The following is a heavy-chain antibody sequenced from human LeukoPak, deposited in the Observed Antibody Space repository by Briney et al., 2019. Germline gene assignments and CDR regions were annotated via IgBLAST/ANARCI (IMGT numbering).Heavy chain of an antibody. CDR2: IYYSRST. J-gene: IGHJ4*02. D-gene: IGHD1-14*01. CDR1: GGSFSGYY. V-gene: IGHV4-34*01. CDR3: ARGALRQPDYFDY. Sequence: SETLSLTCAVYGGSFSGYYWSWIRQPPGKGLEWIGHIYYSRSTNYNPSLKSRVTISVDTSKNQFSLKLSSVTAADTAVYYCARGALRQPDYFDYWGQGTLVTVSS.